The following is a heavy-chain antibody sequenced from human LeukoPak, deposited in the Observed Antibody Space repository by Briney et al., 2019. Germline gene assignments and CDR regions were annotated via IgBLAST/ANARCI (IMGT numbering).Heavy chain of an antibody. CDR2: IYTSGGT. D-gene: IGHD2-2*01. CDR3: ARDHIVVVPAAISWFDP. J-gene: IGHJ5*02. Sequence: SETLSLTCTVSGGSISSYYWSWIRQPAGKGLEWIGRIYTSGGTNYNPSLKSRVTMSVDTSKNQFSLKLSSVTAADTAVYYCARDHIVVVPAAISWFDPWGQGTLVTVSS. V-gene: IGHV4-4*07. CDR1: GGSISSYY.